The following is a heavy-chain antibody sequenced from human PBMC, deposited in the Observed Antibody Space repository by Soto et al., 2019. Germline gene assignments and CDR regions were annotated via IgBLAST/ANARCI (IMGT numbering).Heavy chain of an antibody. CDR3: AKDSATVSSDFFDY. V-gene: IGHV3-23*01. CDR1: GFTFNNYA. CDR2: ISDSGGRT. Sequence: GGSLRLSCAASGFTFNNYAMNWVRQAPGKRLKWVSTISDSGGRTFYVDSVKGRFTISRDNSKNILYLQMNSLRAEDTAIYYCAKDSATVSSDFFDYWGLGTLVTVSS. J-gene: IGHJ4*02. D-gene: IGHD4-17*01.